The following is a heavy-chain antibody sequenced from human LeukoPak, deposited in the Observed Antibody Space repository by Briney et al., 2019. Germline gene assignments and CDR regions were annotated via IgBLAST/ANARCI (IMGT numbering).Heavy chain of an antibody. D-gene: IGHD3-22*01. CDR3: RTLYDSRGYQSDY. CDR1: GFIFSSYW. J-gene: IGHJ4*02. Sequence: GGSLILSCAASGFIFSSYWMTWVRQAPGKGLEGVANIKPDGREKYYVDSVKGRFTISRDNAKNSLYLQMNSLTAEDTAFYYCRTLYDSRGYQSDYWGQGTLVTVSS. V-gene: IGHV3-7*01. CDR2: IKPDGREK.